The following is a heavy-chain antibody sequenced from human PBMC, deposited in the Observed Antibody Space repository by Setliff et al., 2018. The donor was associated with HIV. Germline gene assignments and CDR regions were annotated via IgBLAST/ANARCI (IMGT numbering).Heavy chain of an antibody. CDR1: GFTFGDYW. J-gene: IGHJ4*02. CDR2: IKKDGSEK. V-gene: IGHV3-7*05. Sequence: GGSLRLSCEASGFTFGDYWMSWVRQAPGKGLEWVAHIKKDGSEKYYVDSLKGRFTISRENAKKLVSLQLSNLRTDDTAVYYCAKSSGYSSSWYLADWGQGTLVTVS. CDR3: AKSSGYSSSWYLAD. D-gene: IGHD6-13*01.